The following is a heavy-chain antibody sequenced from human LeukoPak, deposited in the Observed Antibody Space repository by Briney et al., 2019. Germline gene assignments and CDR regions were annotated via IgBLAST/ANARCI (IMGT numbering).Heavy chain of an antibody. CDR1: GYTFTGHD. CDR3: ARVAPNRRYCSGGSCLNYFDY. CDR2: INPNSGDT. Sequence: ASVKVSCKASGYTFTGHDMHWVRQAPGQGLEWMGWINPNSGDTNYAQKFQGRVTMTRDTSISTAYMELSRLRSDDTAVYYCARVAPNRRYCSGGSCLNYFDYWGQGTLVTVSS. J-gene: IGHJ4*02. V-gene: IGHV1-2*02. D-gene: IGHD2-15*01.